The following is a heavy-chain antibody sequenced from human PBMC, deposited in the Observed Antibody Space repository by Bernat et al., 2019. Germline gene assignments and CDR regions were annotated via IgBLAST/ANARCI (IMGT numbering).Heavy chain of an antibody. CDR3: ARGEYYDSSGYSADY. J-gene: IGHJ4*02. D-gene: IGHD3-22*01. Sequence: QVQLVESGGGVVQPGRSLRLSCAASGFTFSSYGMHWVRQAPGKGLEWVAVIWYDGSNKYYADSVKGRFTISRDNSKNTLYLQMNSLRAEDMAVYYCARGEYYDSSGYSADYWGQGTLVTVSS. CDR1: GFTFSSYG. V-gene: IGHV3-33*01. CDR2: IWYDGSNK.